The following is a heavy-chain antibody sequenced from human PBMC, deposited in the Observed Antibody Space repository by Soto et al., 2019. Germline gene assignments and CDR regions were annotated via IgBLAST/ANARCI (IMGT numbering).Heavy chain of an antibody. J-gene: IGHJ3*02. V-gene: IGHV3-74*01. CDR2: INSDGSST. Sequence: GGSLRLSCAASGFTFSSYWMHWVRQAPGKGLVWVSRINSDGSSTSYADSVKGRFTISRDNAKNTLYLQMNSLRAEDTAVYYCARARPTSGPAYGLDIWGQGTVVTV. CDR1: GFTFSSYW. CDR3: ARARPTSGPAYGLDI. D-gene: IGHD4-17*01.